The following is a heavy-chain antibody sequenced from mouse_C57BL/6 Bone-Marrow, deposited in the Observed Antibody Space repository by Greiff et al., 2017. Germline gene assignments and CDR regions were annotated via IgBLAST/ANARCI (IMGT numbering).Heavy chain of an antibody. CDR3: ARAFFDY. V-gene: IGHV1-64*01. J-gene: IGHJ2*01. Sequence: QVQLQQPGAELVKPGASVTLSCKASGYTFTSYWMHWVKQRPGQGLEWIGMIHPNSGSTNYNEKFKNKATLTVDNYSSTADMQLSSLTSADSAVYYCARAFFDYGGQGTTLTVSS. CDR1: GYTFTSYW. CDR2: IHPNSGST.